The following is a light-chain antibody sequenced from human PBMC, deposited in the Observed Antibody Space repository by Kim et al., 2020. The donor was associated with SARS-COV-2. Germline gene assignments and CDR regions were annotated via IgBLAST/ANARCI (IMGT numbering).Light chain of an antibody. V-gene: IGKV4-1*01. CDR2: WAS. CDR1: QSVLYSSNNKNY. CDR3: QQYYSTPIT. J-gene: IGKJ5*01. Sequence: ATINCKSSQSVLYSSNNKNYLAWYQQKPGQPPKLLIYWASTRESGVPDRFSGSGSWTDFTLTISSLQAEDVAVYYCQQYYSTPITFGQGTRLEIK.